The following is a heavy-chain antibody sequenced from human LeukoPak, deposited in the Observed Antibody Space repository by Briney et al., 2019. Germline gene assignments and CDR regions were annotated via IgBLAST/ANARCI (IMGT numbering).Heavy chain of an antibody. D-gene: IGHD3-9*01. Sequence: WASVKVSCKASGGTFSSYAISWVRQAPGQGLEWMGIINPSGGSTSYAQKFQGRVTMTRDMSTSTVYMELSSLRSEDTAVYYCARDGDVLRYFDWFPYYFDYWGQGTLVTVSS. CDR3: ARDGDVLRYFDWFPYYFDY. CDR2: INPSGGST. V-gene: IGHV1-46*01. J-gene: IGHJ4*02. CDR1: GGTFSSYA.